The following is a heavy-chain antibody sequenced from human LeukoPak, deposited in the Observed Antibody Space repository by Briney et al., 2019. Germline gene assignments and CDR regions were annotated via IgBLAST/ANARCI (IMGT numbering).Heavy chain of an antibody. Sequence: GGSLRLSCAASGFTVSSHHMTWVRQAPGKGLEWVSVIYSGGSTYYADSVKGRFTISRDNSKNTLYLQMNSLRAGDTAVYYCARVPLIAAAPLDYWRQGTLVSDCS. D-gene: IGHD6-13*01. CDR3: ARVPLIAAAPLDY. CDR2: IYSGGST. CDR1: GFTVSSHH. V-gene: IGHV3-53*01. J-gene: IGHJ4*02.